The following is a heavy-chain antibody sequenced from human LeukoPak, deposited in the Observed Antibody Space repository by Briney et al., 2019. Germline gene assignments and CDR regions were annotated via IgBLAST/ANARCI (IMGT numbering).Heavy chain of an antibody. CDR2: INPNSGDT. J-gene: IGHJ4*02. CDR3: AREKSMGLDY. V-gene: IGHV1-2*02. D-gene: IGHD1-26*01. CDR1: GYTFTGCY. Sequence: ASVKVSCKASGYTFTGCYMHWLRQAPGQGLEWMGSINPNSGDTDYGQKFQGRVTMTRDTSISTAYMELSRLTSDDTAVYYCAREKSMGLDYWGQGTLVTVSS.